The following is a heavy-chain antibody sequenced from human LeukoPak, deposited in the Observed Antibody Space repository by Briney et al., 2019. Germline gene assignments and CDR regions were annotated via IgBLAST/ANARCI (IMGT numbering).Heavy chain of an antibody. J-gene: IGHJ4*02. CDR3: AKDPTGYYYDSSGYYGGY. D-gene: IGHD3-22*01. V-gene: IGHV3-23*01. CDR2: ISGSGGST. CDR1: GFTFSSYA. Sequence: GGSLRLPCAASGFTFSSYAMSWVRQAPGKGLEWVSAISGSGGSTYYADSVKGRFTISRDNSKNTLYLQMNSLRAEDTAVYYCAKDPTGYYYDSSGYYGGYWGQGTLVTVSS.